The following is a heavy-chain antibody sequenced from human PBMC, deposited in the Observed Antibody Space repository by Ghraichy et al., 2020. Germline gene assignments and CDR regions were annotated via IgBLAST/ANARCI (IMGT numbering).Heavy chain of an antibody. J-gene: IGHJ1*01. CDR2: VSTSGGST. CDR1: GFTFSNYA. Sequence: LSLTCAASGFTFSNYAMTWVRQAPGKGLEWVSAVSTSGGSTYYPDSVKGRFTISRDNSKNTLYLQMNSLRAEDTAVYYCAKDRSTYYHDSSGYYSHWVHGTLVTV. CDR3: AKDRSTYYHDSSGYYSH. D-gene: IGHD3-22*01. V-gene: IGHV3-23*01.